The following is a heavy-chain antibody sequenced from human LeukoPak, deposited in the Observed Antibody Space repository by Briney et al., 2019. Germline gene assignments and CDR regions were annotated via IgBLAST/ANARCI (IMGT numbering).Heavy chain of an antibody. CDR2: FDPEDGET. V-gene: IGHV1-24*01. CDR3: ATVPGYCSSTSCFPFDY. D-gene: IGHD2-2*01. J-gene: IGHJ4*02. Sequence: ASVKVSCKVSGYTLTELSMHWVRQAPGKGREWMGGFDPEDGETIYAQKFQGRVTMTEDTSTDTAYMELSSLRSEDTAVYYCATVPGYCSSTSCFPFDYWGQGTLVTVSS. CDR1: GYTLTELS.